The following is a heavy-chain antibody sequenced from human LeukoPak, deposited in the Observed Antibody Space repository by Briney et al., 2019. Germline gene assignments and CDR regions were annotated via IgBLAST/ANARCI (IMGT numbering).Heavy chain of an antibody. D-gene: IGHD4/OR15-4a*01. CDR1: GFTVSSNY. CDR3: ARRAGAYSHPYDY. CDR2: IYSGGST. J-gene: IGHJ4*02. V-gene: IGHV3-53*01. Sequence: GGSLRLSCAASGFTVSSNYMSWVRQAPGKGLEWVSFIYSGGSTHYSDSVKGRFTISRDNSKNTLYLQMNSLRAEDTAVYYCARRAGAYSHPYDYWGQGTLVTVSS.